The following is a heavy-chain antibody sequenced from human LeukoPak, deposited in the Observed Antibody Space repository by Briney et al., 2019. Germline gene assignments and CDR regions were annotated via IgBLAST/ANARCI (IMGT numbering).Heavy chain of an antibody. CDR2: TSGSGDST. CDR1: GFTFSSYA. Sequence: GGSLRLSCAASGFTFSSYAMSWVRQAPGKGLEWVSATSGSGDSTYYADSVKGRFTISRDNSKNTLHLQMNSLRAEDTAVYYCAKDRARGGTTDFDYWGQGTLVTVSS. V-gene: IGHV3-23*01. J-gene: IGHJ4*02. CDR3: AKDRARGGTTDFDY. D-gene: IGHD1-7*01.